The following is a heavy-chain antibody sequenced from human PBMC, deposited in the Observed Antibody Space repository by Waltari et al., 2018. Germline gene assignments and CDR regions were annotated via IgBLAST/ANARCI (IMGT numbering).Heavy chain of an antibody. D-gene: IGHD4-4*01. CDR2: IYPGDSDT. Sequence: EVQLVQSGAAVQKPGESLTISCKGSGYSFTTYCIGWVRQMPGKGLEWVGIIYPGDSDTRYSPSFQGQVTISADKSIRTAYLQWSSLKASDTAMYYCARRGIDDYMLIWGQGTLVTVSS. CDR3: ARRGIDDYMLI. CDR1: GYSFTTYC. V-gene: IGHV5-51*01. J-gene: IGHJ4*02.